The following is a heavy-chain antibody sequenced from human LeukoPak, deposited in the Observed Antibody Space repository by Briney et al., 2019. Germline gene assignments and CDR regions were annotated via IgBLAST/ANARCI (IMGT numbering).Heavy chain of an antibody. V-gene: IGHV1-2*02. CDR1: GYTFTGYY. Sequence: ASVKVSCKASGYTFTGYYTHWVRQAPGQGPEWMGWINPNSGGTNYAQKFQGRVTMTRDTSISTAYMELSRLRSDDTAVYYCARVPLGVYYYDSSGYYYFDYWGQGTLVTVSS. D-gene: IGHD3-22*01. CDR2: INPNSGGT. CDR3: ARVPLGVYYYDSSGYYYFDY. J-gene: IGHJ4*02.